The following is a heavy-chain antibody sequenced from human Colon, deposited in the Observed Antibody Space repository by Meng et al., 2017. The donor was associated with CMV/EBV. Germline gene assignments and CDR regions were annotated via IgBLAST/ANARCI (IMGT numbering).Heavy chain of an antibody. CDR2: INPSNANT. D-gene: IGHD2-21*02. Sequence: SGYTFTSYYVTWVRLALGEGPEWMGAINPSNANTTSAQKFQGRFTLTSDTSTRTVYLELTSLRSEDTAVYYCARDLLPVVTALPGFWGQGTLVTVSS. J-gene: IGHJ4*02. CDR3: ARDLLPVVTALPGF. V-gene: IGHV1-46*01. CDR1: GYTFTSYY.